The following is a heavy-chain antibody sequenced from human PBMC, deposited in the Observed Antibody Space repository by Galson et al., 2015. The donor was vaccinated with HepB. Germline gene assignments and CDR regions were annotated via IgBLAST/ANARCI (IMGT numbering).Heavy chain of an antibody. CDR3: ARAGAMIVGGFDAFDI. CDR2: ISSSSSTI. D-gene: IGHD3-22*01. V-gene: IGHV3-48*02. J-gene: IGHJ3*02. Sequence: SLRLSCAASGFTFSSYSMNWVRQAPGKGLEWVSYISSSSSTIYYADSVKGRFTISRDNAKNSLYLQMNSLRDEDTAVYYCARAGAMIVGGFDAFDIWGQGTMVTVSS. CDR1: GFTFSSYS.